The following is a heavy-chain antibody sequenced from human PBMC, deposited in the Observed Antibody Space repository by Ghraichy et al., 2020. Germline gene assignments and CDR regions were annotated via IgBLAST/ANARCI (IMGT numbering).Heavy chain of an antibody. CDR1: GGSISSGSYY. J-gene: IGHJ4*02. CDR3: ASLNDYGDYYFDY. D-gene: IGHD4-17*01. V-gene: IGHV4-39*01. CDR2: IYYSGST. Sequence: ESLNISCTVSGGSISSGSYYWGWIRQPPGKGLEWIGSIYYSGSTYYNPSLKSRVTISVDTSKNQFSLKLSSVTAADTAVYYCASLNDYGDYYFDYWGQGTLVTVSS.